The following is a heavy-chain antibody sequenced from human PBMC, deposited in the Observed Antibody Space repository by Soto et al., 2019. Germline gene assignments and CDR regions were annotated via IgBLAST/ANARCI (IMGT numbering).Heavy chain of an antibody. CDR1: CGSVRNVY. Sequence: YLTCTVSCGSVRNVYWSWIRQPPGKRLGWIGFIFHSGNAKYNPSLKSRVTISIDTSKSQFSLSLDSVTAADTAVYFCARAHAPTLPFDYWGLGTLVTVSS. J-gene: IGHJ4*01. CDR2: IFHSGNA. V-gene: IGHV4-59*02. CDR3: ARAHAPTLPFDY. D-gene: IGHD2-15*01.